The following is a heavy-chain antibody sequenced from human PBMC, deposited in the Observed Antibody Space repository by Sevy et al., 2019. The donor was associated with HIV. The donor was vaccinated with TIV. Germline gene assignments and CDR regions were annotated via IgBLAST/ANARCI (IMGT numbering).Heavy chain of an antibody. J-gene: IGHJ5*02. CDR3: AKLLSTTTVRGKLANWFDP. CDR1: GFTFSNNA. CDR2: IGGSGITT. Sequence: GGSLRLSCAASGFTFSNNAMSWVRQAPGKGLDWVSTIGGSGITTYYADSVKGRFSISRDNSKNTLYLQMNSLRAEDTAVYYCAKLLSTTTVRGKLANWFDPWGQGTLVTVSS. V-gene: IGHV3-23*01. D-gene: IGHD4-17*01.